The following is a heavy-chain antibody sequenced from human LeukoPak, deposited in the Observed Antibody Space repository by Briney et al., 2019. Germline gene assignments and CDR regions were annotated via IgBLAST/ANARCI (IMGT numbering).Heavy chain of an antibody. J-gene: IGHJ4*02. V-gene: IGHV3-20*04. CDR2: INWNGGST. D-gene: IGHD2-2*01. Sequence: PGGSLRLSCAASGFTFDDYGMSWVRQAPGKGREWVSGINWNGGSTGYADSVKGRFTISRDNAKNSLYLQMNSLRAEDTALYYCAREGPDIVVVPAAPLAYWGQGTLVTVSS. CDR1: GFTFDDYG. CDR3: AREGPDIVVVPAAPLAY.